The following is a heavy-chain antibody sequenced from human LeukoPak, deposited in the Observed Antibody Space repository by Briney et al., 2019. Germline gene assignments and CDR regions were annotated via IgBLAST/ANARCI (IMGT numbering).Heavy chain of an antibody. D-gene: IGHD3-16*02. J-gene: IGHJ6*03. V-gene: IGHV3-66*02. Sequence: GGSLRLSCAASGFTVSSNYMSWVRQAPGKGLEWVSVIYSGGSTYYADSVKGRFTISRDNSKNTLYLQMNSLRAGDTAVYYCAGGQGYTYYYYYMDVWGKGTTVTVSS. CDR1: GFTVSSNY. CDR2: IYSGGST. CDR3: AGGQGYTYYYYYMDV.